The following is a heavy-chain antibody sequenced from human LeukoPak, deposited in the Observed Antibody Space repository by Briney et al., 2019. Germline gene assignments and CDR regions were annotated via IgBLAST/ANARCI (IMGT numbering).Heavy chain of an antibody. CDR1: GFSFSSYG. CDR2: ISSSDGTI. D-gene: IGHD3/OR15-3a*01. J-gene: IGHJ4*02. V-gene: IGHV3-48*01. Sequence: GGSLRLSCAASGFSFSSYGMNWVRQAPGKGLEWVSYISSSDGTIYYADSVKGRFTISRDNAKNSLYLQMNSLRAEDTAVYYCARDAHRTGTSFDYWGQGTLVTVSS. CDR3: ARDAHRTGTSFDY.